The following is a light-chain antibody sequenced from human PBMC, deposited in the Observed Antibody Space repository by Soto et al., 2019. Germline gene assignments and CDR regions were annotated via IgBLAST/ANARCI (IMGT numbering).Light chain of an antibody. CDR1: QSISSY. Sequence: DIQMTQSPSSLSASVGDRVTITCRASQSISSYLNWYQQKPGKAPKLLIYAASSLQSGVPSRFSGSGSGTDFTLTISRLEPEDFGVYYCQQEWTFGQGTKVDIK. CDR2: AAS. V-gene: IGKV1-39*01. CDR3: QQEWT. J-gene: IGKJ1*01.